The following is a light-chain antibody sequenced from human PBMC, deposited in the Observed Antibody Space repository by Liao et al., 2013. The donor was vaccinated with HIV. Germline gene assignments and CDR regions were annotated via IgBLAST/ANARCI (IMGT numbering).Light chain of an antibody. V-gene: IGLV3-21*01. CDR2: YDS. J-gene: IGLJ1*01. CDR1: NIRSRG. Sequence: SYVLTQPPSVSVAPGQTAVMTCGGNNIRSRGVHWYQQRPGQAPVLVMYYDSGRPSGIPERFSGSNSGNTATLTISRVEPRDEADYYCQLWDSSSDHPYVFGTGTQVTVL. CDR3: QLWDSSSDHPYV.